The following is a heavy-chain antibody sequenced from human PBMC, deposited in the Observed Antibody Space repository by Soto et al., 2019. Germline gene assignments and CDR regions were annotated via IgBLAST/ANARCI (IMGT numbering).Heavy chain of an antibody. D-gene: IGHD3-22*01. Sequence: EVQLLESGGGLVQPGGSLRLFCAASGFTFSKYAMNWVRQAPGKGLEWVSTISASARNTYYADSVKGRFTISRDNSKNMLYMQMNSLRAEDTAVYFCAKEIDDYYDSSHNLDSWGQGTLVTVSS. CDR2: ISASARNT. CDR1: GFTFSKYA. J-gene: IGHJ4*02. V-gene: IGHV3-23*01. CDR3: AKEIDDYYDSSHNLDS.